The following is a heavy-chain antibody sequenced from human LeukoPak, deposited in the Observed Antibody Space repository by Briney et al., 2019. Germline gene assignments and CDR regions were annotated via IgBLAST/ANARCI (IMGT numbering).Heavy chain of an antibody. CDR3: ASGGYYDSSGYYPGAEYFQH. CDR1: GGTFSSYA. V-gene: IGHV1-2*02. D-gene: IGHD3-22*01. Sequence: ASVKVSCKASGGTFSSYAISWVRQAPGQGLEWMGWINPNSGGTNYAQKFQGRVTMTRDTSISTAYMELSRLRSDDTAVYYCASGGYYDSSGYYPGAEYFQHWGQGTLVTVSS. CDR2: INPNSGGT. J-gene: IGHJ1*01.